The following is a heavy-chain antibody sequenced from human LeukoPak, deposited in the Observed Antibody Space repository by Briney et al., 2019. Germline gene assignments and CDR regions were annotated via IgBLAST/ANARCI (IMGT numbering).Heavy chain of an antibody. CDR1: GYTFTSYD. V-gene: IGHV1-69*06. CDR3: ARVYDSSATFDI. J-gene: IGHJ3*02. Sequence: SVKVSCKASGYTFTSYDISWVRQAPGQGLEWMGGIIPIFGTANYAQKFQGRVTITADKSTSTAYMELSSLRSEDTAVYYCARVYDSSATFDIWGQGTMVTVSS. CDR2: IIPIFGTA. D-gene: IGHD3-22*01.